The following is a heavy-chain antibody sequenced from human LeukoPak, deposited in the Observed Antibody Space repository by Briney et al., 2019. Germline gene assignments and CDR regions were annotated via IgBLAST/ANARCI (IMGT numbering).Heavy chain of an antibody. CDR1: GFTFSSYA. J-gene: IGHJ4*02. V-gene: IGHV3-23*01. CDR3: AKVDSSGYDY. Sequence: GRSLRLSCAASGFTFSSYAMSWVRQAPGKGPEWVSAISGSGGSTYYADSVKGRFTISRDNSKNTLYLQMNSLRAEDTAVYYCAKVDSSGYDYWGQGTLVTVSS. CDR2: ISGSGGST. D-gene: IGHD3-22*01.